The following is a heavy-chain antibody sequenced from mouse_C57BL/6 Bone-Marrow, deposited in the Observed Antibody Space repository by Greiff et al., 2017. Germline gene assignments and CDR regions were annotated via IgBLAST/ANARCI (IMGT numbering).Heavy chain of an antibody. J-gene: IGHJ1*03. CDR1: GYTFTSYW. Sequence: VQLQQPGAELVKPGASVKMSCKASGYTFTSYWITWVKQRPGQGLEWIGDIYPGSGSTNYNEKFKSKATLTVDTSSSSAYMQLSSLTSEDSAVYYCARGYGSSYGYFDVWGTGTTVTVSS. CDR3: ARGYGSSYGYFDV. V-gene: IGHV1-55*01. CDR2: IYPGSGST. D-gene: IGHD1-1*01.